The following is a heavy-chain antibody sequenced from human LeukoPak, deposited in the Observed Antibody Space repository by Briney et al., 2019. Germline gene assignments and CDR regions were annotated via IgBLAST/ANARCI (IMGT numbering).Heavy chain of an antibody. CDR3: AKDETTYSSGWLDY. J-gene: IGHJ4*02. Sequence: GGSLRLSCAASGFTFDDYAMHWVRQAPGKGLEWVSGISWNSGSIGYADSAKGRFTISRDNAKNSLYLQMNSLRAEDTALYYCAKDETTYSSGWLDYWGQETLVTVSS. CDR2: ISWNSGSI. V-gene: IGHV3-9*01. CDR1: GFTFDDYA. D-gene: IGHD6-19*01.